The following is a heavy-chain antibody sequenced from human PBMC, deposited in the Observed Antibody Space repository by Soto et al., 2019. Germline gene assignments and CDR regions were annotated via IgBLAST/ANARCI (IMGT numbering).Heavy chain of an antibody. CDR1: GGSLSGYY. CDR3: ARGQEGIVATH. J-gene: IGHJ4*02. CDR2: IKDVGST. D-gene: IGHD5-12*01. Sequence: QVQLQQWGAGLLKPSETLSLTCAVNGGSLSGYYWSWIRQPPGKGLEWIGEIKDVGSTNYSPSLRGRVTISADTSKNQFSLRLNSVTAADTAVYFCARGQEGIVATHWDQGTLVTVSS. V-gene: IGHV4-34*01.